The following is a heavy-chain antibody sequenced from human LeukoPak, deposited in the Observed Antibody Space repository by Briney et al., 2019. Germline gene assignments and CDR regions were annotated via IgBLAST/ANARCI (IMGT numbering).Heavy chain of an antibody. Sequence: PSETLSLTCAVYGGSFSGYYWTWIRQPPGKGLEWIGEINHSGSTNYNPSLKSRVTISVDTSKNQFSLKLSSVTAADTAVYYCARHSSYYYDSSGSPHDAFDIWGQGTMVTVSS. J-gene: IGHJ3*02. D-gene: IGHD3-22*01. CDR1: GGSFSGYY. V-gene: IGHV4-34*01. CDR3: ARHSSYYYDSSGSPHDAFDI. CDR2: INHSGST.